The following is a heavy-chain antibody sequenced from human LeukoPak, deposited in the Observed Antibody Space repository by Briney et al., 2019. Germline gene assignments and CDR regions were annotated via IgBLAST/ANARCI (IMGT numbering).Heavy chain of an antibody. V-gene: IGHV4-39*01. Sequence: SETLSLTCTVSGGSISSSSYYWGWIRQPPGKGLEWIGSIYYSGSTYYNPSLKSRVTISVDTSKNQFSLKLSSVTAADTAVYYCARHNWPFDYWGRGTLVTVSS. CDR2: IYYSGST. J-gene: IGHJ4*02. CDR3: ARHNWPFDY. D-gene: IGHD1-20*01. CDR1: GGSISSSSYY.